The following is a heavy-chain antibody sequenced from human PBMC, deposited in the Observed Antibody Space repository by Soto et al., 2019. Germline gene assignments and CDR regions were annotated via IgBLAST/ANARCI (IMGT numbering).Heavy chain of an antibody. D-gene: IGHD3-10*02. V-gene: IGHV1-69*01. CDR1: GGTFSSYA. CDR2: IIPIFGTA. Sequence: QVQLVQSGAEVKKPGSSVKVSCKASGGTFSSYAISWVRQAPGQGLEWMGGIIPIFGTANYAQKFQGRVTIPADDPTSKANGGRSGLRSEDTAVYSCGGPPPVFREYSVRDVGAKGPTAPAPS. J-gene: IGHJ6*04. CDR3: GGPPPVFREYSVRDV.